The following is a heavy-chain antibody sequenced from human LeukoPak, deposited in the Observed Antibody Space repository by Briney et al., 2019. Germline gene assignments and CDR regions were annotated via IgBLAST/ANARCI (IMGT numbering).Heavy chain of an antibody. D-gene: IGHD3-16*01. Sequence: GGSLRLSCAASGFTFSSYGMHWVRQAPGKGLEWVAFILYDGSNEYSADSVKGRFTISRDNSKSTLYLQMNSLRPEDTAVYYCVKDLNWGYFDYWGQGTLVTVSS. V-gene: IGHV3-30*02. J-gene: IGHJ4*02. CDR2: ILYDGSNE. CDR1: GFTFSSYG. CDR3: VKDLNWGYFDY.